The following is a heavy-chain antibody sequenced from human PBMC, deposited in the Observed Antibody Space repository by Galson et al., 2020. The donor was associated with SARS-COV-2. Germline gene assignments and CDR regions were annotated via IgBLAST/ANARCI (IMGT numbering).Heavy chain of an antibody. V-gene: IGHV4-34*01. Sequence: SETMSLTCAVYGASFSDYYSTWNRHPQGKGLEWIGKINNIGNSNYNTSLKRQVTISVDPSKNQFSLKFSSVTAANTGVYYCAKRKELVWFGQLLLSMYNYGMDVWGRGTTVTVSS. D-gene: IGHD3-10*01. CDR3: AKRKELVWFGQLLLSMYNYGMDV. J-gene: IGHJ6*02. CDR2: INNIGNS. CDR1: GASFSDYY.